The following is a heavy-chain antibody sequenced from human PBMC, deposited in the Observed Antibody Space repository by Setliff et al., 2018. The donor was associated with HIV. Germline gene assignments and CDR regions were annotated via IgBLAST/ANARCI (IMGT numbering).Heavy chain of an antibody. D-gene: IGHD2-15*01. CDR3: ARQEDCSGGSCYSFGMDV. CDR1: GGSISSSSYY. J-gene: IGHJ6*02. Sequence: SETLSLTCTVSGGSISSSSYYWGWIRQPPGKGLEWIGSIYYSGSTYYNPSLKSRVTISVDTSKNQFSLKLSSVTAADTAVYYCARQEDCSGGSCYSFGMDVWGQGTTVTVSS. CDR2: IYYSGST. V-gene: IGHV4-39*01.